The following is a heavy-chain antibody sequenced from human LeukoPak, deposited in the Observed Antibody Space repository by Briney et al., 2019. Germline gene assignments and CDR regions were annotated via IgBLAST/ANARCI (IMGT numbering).Heavy chain of an antibody. CDR1: GFTFSSYW. V-gene: IGHV3-74*01. CDR2: INSDGSST. D-gene: IGHD3-10*02. Sequence: GGSLRLSCAASGFTFSSYWMHWVRQAPGKGLVWVSRINSDGSSTNYADSVKGRFTISRDNAKNSLYLQMNSLRAEDTAVYYCAELGITMIGGVRGKGTTVTISS. CDR3: AELGITMIGGV. J-gene: IGHJ6*04.